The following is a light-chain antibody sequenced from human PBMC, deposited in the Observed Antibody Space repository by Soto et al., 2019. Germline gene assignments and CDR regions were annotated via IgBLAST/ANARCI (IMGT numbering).Light chain of an antibody. V-gene: IGLV2-14*01. CDR1: SSDVGAYNY. J-gene: IGLJ2*01. CDR2: EVS. CDR3: SSYTTSSTRV. Sequence: QSVLTQPASVSGSPGQSITISCTGTSSDVGAYNYVSWYQQHPGKAPKLMIYEVSNRPSGVSNRFSGSKSGTTASLTISGLQAEDEADYYCSSYTTSSTRVFGGGTKLTVL.